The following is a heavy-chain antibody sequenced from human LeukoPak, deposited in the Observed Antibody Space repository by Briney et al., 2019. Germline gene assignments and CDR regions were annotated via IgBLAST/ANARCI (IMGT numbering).Heavy chain of an antibody. CDR3: ARNGTNNYFDY. CDR1: GFSISSGYY. Sequence: SETLSLTCAVSGFSISSGYYWGRIRQPPGKGLEWIGSIYHSGSTHYNPSLKSRVTISVDTSKNQFSLKLSSVTAADTAVYYCARNGTNNYFDYWGQGTLVTVSS. V-gene: IGHV4-38-2*01. CDR2: IYHSGST. J-gene: IGHJ4*02. D-gene: IGHD2-2*01.